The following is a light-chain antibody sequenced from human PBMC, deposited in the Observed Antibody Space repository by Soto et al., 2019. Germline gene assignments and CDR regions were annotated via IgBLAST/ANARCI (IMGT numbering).Light chain of an antibody. CDR3: QSYDSSLSGYVI. Sequence: QSVLTQPPSVSGAPGQRVTISCTGSSSNIGTPYDVHWYQQLPGTAPKLLIYGNSNRPSGVPDRFSGSKSGTSASLAITGLQAEDEADYYCQSYDSSLSGYVIFGRGTQLTVL. J-gene: IGLJ2*01. V-gene: IGLV1-40*01. CDR2: GNS. CDR1: SSNIGTPYD.